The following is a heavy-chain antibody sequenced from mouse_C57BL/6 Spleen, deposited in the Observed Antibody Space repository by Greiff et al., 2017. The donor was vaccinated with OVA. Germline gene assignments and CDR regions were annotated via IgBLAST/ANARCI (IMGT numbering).Heavy chain of an antibody. Sequence: QVHVKQPGAELVRPGTSVKLSCKASGYTFTSYWMHWVKQRPGQGLEWIGVIDPSDSYTNYNQKFKGKATLTVDTSSSTAYMQLSSLTSEDSAVYYCARSDYWGQGTTLTVSS. V-gene: IGHV1-59*01. CDR2: IDPSDSYT. CDR1: GYTFTSYW. J-gene: IGHJ2*01. CDR3: ARSDY.